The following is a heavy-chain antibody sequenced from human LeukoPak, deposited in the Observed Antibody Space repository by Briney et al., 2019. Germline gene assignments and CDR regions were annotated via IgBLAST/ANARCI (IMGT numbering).Heavy chain of an antibody. V-gene: IGHV4-61*01. CDR2: FYYRGST. CDR1: GSSVSSGSYY. J-gene: IGHJ5*02. Sequence: PSETLSLTCTVSGSSVSSGSYYWSWIRQPPGKGLEWIGYFYYRGSTKYNPSLKSRVAISVDTSKNQFSLKLSSVTAADTAVYYCARDEVGYDILTGYYSTWFDPWGQGTLVTVPS. D-gene: IGHD3-9*01. CDR3: ARDEVGYDILTGYYSTWFDP.